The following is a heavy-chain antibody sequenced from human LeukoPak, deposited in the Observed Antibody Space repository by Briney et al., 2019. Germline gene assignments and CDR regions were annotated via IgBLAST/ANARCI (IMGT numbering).Heavy chain of an antibody. D-gene: IGHD6-13*01. J-gene: IGHJ3*02. V-gene: IGHV4-39*01. CDR3: AAWDLIAAAGNDAFDI. Sequence: PSETLSLTCTVSGGSISSSSYYWGWIRQPPGKGLEWIGSIYYSGSTYYNPSLKSRVTISVDTSKNQFSLKLSSVTAADTAVYYCAAWDLIAAAGNDAFDIWGQGTMVTVSS. CDR1: GGSISSSSYY. CDR2: IYYSGST.